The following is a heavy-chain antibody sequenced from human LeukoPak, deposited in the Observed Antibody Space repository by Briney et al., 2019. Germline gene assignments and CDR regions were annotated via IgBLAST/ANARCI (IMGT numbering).Heavy chain of an antibody. J-gene: IGHJ1*01. V-gene: IGHV3-33*06. CDR2: IWYDGSNK. CDR1: GFTFSSYG. D-gene: IGHD1-1*01. CDR3: AKDRHGNAATYSQY. Sequence: GGSLRLSCAASGFTFSSYGMHWVRQAPGKGLEWVAVIWYDGSNKYYADSVKGRFTISRDNSKNTLYLQMNSLRAEDTAVYYCAKDRHGNAATYSQYWGQGTLVTVSS.